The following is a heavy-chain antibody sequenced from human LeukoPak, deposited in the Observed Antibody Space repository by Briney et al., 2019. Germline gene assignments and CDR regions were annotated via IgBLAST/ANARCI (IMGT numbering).Heavy chain of an antibody. J-gene: IGHJ3*02. D-gene: IGHD1-26*01. CDR1: GGSINNDF. Sequence: SESLSLTCTVSGGSINNDFLTWVRQPAGKALEWIGRLSTSGSTTYNPSLKSRVTMSLDTSMTHFSLKLKSVTAADTAVYYCAGGGSPHIWGQGTMVTVSS. CDR2: LSTSGST. V-gene: IGHV4-4*07. CDR3: AGGGSPHI.